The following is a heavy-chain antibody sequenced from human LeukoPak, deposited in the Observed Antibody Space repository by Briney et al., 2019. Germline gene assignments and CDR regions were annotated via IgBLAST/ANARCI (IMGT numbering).Heavy chain of an antibody. CDR1: GFTFSSYW. D-gene: IGHD5-12*01. J-gene: IGHJ4*02. Sequence: GGSLRLSCAASGFTFSSYWMSWVRQAPGKGLEWVANINKDGGEKYYVDSVKGRFTISRDNAKNSLYLQMNSLRAEDTAVYYCARDPVRYSGYGYFDYWGQGTLVTVSS. CDR3: ARDPVRYSGYGYFDY. V-gene: IGHV3-7*01. CDR2: INKDGGEK.